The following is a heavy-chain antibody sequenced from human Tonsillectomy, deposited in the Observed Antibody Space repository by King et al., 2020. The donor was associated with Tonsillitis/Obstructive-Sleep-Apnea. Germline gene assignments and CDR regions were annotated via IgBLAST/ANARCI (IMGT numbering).Heavy chain of an antibody. V-gene: IGHV5-10-1*03. CDR1: GYSFSSYW. CDR3: ARLDVSGTCPHYYYYGMDV. Sequence: VQLVESGAEVKKPGESLRISCKGSGYSFSSYWISWVRQMPGKGLEWMGRIDPSDSYTNYSPSFQGHVTIAADKSISTAYLQWSSLKASDTAMYYCARLDVSGTCPHYYYYGMDVWGQGTTVTVSS. J-gene: IGHJ6*02. CDR2: IDPSDSYT. D-gene: IGHD3-16*01.